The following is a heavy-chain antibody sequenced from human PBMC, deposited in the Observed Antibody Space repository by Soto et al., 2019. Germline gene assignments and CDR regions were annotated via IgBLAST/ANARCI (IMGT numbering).Heavy chain of an antibody. CDR3: ARVTNWNYYYYYVMDV. J-gene: IGHJ6*02. Sequence: PSETLSLTCTVSGGSISSYYWSWIRQPPGKGLEWIGYIYYSGSTNYNPSLKSRVTISVDTSKNQFSLKLSSVTASDTAVYYCARVTNWNYYYYYVMDVWVQGTTATVSS. CDR2: IYYSGST. V-gene: IGHV4-59*01. D-gene: IGHD1-20*01. CDR1: GGSISSYY.